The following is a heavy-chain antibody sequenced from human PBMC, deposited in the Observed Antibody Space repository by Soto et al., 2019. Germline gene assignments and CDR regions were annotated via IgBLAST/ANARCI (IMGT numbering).Heavy chain of an antibody. CDR1: GFTFSSYA. CDR2: IYSGGST. CDR3: ARDRAVAGGYYYYGMDV. J-gene: IGHJ6*02. V-gene: IGHV3-23*01. Sequence: EVQLLESGGGLVQPGGSLRLSCAASGFTFSSYAMSWVRQAPGKGLEWVSAIYSGGSTYYADSVKGRFTISRDNSKNTLYLQMNSLRAEDTAVYYCARDRAVAGGYYYYGMDVWGQGTTVTVSS. D-gene: IGHD2-15*01.